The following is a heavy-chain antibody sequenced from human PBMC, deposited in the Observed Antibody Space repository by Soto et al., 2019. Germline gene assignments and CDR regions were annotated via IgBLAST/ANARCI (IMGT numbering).Heavy chain of an antibody. CDR1: GGSISSGGYS. V-gene: IGHV4-30-2*01. CDR3: AAGGGPPRYY. D-gene: IGHD1-26*01. J-gene: IGHJ4*02. CDR2: IYHSGST. Sequence: QLQLQESGSGLVKPSQTLSLTCAVSGGSISSGGYSWSWIRQPPGKGLEWIGYIYHSGSTYYNPSLQRRATISVDRSKNQFSLKLSSVTAADTAVYYCAAGGGPPRYYWGQGTLVTVSS.